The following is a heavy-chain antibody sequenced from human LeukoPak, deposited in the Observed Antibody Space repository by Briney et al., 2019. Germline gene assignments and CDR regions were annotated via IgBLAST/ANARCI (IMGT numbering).Heavy chain of an antibody. D-gene: IGHD3-22*01. CDR3: AKARIVVVITRYYFDY. J-gene: IGHJ4*02. CDR1: GFTFSSYA. V-gene: IGHV3-23*01. CDR2: ISGSGGST. Sequence: GGSLRLSCAASGFTFSSYAMSWVRQAPGKGLEWVSAISGSGGSTYYADSVKGRFTISRDNSKNTLYLQMNSLRAEDTAVYYCAKARIVVVITRYYFDYWGQGTLVTVSS.